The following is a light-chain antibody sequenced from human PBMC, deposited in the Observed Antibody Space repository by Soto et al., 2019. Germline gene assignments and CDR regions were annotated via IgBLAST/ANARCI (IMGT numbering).Light chain of an antibody. V-gene: IGLV2-14*01. J-gene: IGLJ1*01. CDR3: SSYTSSSTLSYV. CDR1: SSDVGGYNY. Sequence: QSVLTQPASVSGSPGQSITISCTGTSSDVGGYNYVSWYQQHPGKAPKLMIYEVSTRPSGVSNRFSGSKSGNTASLTISGLQAEDEADYYCSSYTSSSTLSYVFGTGTKV. CDR2: EVS.